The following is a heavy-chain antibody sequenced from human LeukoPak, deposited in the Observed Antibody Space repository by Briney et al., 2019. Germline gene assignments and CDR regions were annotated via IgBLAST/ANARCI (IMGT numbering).Heavy chain of an antibody. V-gene: IGHV1-69*13. CDR1: GGTFSSYA. Sequence: GASVKVSCKASGGTFSSYAISWVRQAPGQGLEWMGGIIPIFGTANYAQKFQGRVTITADESTSTAYMELSSLRSEDTAVYYCARAGPYYYDRKGLYYYYMDVWGKGTTVTVSS. D-gene: IGHD3-22*01. CDR3: ARAGPYYYDRKGLYYYYMDV. CDR2: IIPIFGTA. J-gene: IGHJ6*03.